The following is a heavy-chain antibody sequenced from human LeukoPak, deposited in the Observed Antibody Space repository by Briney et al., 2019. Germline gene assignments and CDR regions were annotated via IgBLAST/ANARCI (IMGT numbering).Heavy chain of an antibody. CDR1: GGSISSYY. CDR3: ARGNDFSDAFDI. CDR2: IYYSGST. V-gene: IGHV4-59*01. J-gene: IGHJ3*02. Sequence: PSETLSLTCTVSGGSISSYYWSWIRQPPGKGLEWIGYIYYSGSTNYNPSLKCRVTISVDTSKNQFSLKLSSVTAADTAVYYCARGNDFSDAFDIWGQGTMVTVSS. D-gene: IGHD3-3*01.